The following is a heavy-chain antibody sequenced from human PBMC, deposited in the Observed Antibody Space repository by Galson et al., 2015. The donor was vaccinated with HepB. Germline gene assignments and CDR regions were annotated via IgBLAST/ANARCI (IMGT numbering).Heavy chain of an antibody. CDR3: AKLGNSFFEY. J-gene: IGHJ4*02. CDR2: IYWDDTK. CDR1: GLSISASGEG. Sequence: ALVKPTQTLTLTCSLSGLSISASGEGVGWIRQPPGKALEWLSLIYWDDTKRYRPSLENRLTITKDTSKNQVVLTMTNMDPMDTGTYYCAKLGNSFFEYWGQGTPVTVSS. D-gene: IGHD4-23*01. V-gene: IGHV2-5*02.